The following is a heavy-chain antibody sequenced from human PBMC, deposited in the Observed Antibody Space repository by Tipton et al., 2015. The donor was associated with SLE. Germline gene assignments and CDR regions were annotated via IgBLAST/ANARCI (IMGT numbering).Heavy chain of an antibody. V-gene: IGHV4-39*01. CDR2: IYYSGIT. CDR1: GGSISTTDYY. CDR3: ARLWADWTFDY. J-gene: IGHJ4*02. Sequence: TLSLTCTVSGGSISTTDYYWGWVRQPPGKGLEWTGNIYYSGITYYNPSLKSRVTVSVDTSKNQFSLNLNSVTAADTAVYYCARLWADWTFDYWGQGTLVTVSS. D-gene: IGHD2-21*01.